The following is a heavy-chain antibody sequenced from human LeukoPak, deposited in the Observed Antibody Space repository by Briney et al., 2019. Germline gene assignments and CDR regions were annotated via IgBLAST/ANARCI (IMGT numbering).Heavy chain of an antibody. J-gene: IGHJ5*02. CDR3: ARQERSLINWFDP. D-gene: IGHD1-1*01. Sequence: SETLSLTCTVSGGSMSSSSYYWGWIRQPPGKVLEWIGSIYYSGSTYYNPSLKSRVTISVDTSKNQFSLMLSSVTAADTAVYYCARQERSLINWFDPWGQGTLVTVSS. V-gene: IGHV4-39*01. CDR2: IYYSGST. CDR1: GGSMSSSSYY.